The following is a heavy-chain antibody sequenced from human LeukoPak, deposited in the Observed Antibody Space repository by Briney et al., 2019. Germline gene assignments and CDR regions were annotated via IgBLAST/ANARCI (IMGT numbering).Heavy chain of an antibody. CDR3: ARGLYGDYFDY. CDR1: GFTFSSYS. J-gene: IGHJ4*02. Sequence: PGGSLRLSCAASGFTFSSYSMNWVRQAPGKGLEWVSYISSSSSTIYYADSVKGRFTTSRDNAKNSLYLQMNSLRAEDTAVYYCARGLYGDYFDYWGQGTLVTVSS. CDR2: ISSSSSTI. D-gene: IGHD4-17*01. V-gene: IGHV3-48*04.